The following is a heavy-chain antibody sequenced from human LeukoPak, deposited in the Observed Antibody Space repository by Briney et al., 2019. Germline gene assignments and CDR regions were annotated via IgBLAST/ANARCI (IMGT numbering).Heavy chain of an antibody. CDR1: GGSFSGYY. J-gene: IGHJ4*02. Sequence: SETLSLTCAVYGGSFSGYYWSWIRQPPGKGLEWIGEINHSGSTNYNPSLKSRVTISVDTSKNQFSLKLSSVTAADTAVYYCARGLEYSSGGYPRMDYWGQGTLVTVSS. D-gene: IGHD6-19*01. V-gene: IGHV4-34*01. CDR2: INHSGST. CDR3: ARGLEYSSGGYPRMDY.